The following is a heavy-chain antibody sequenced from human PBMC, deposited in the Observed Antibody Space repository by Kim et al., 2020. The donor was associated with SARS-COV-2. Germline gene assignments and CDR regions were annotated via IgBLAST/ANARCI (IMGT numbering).Heavy chain of an antibody. CDR3: ARGGYNWNYDFLRAWFDP. V-gene: IGHV1-8*01. CDR1: GYTFTSYD. Sequence: ASVKVSCKASGYTFTSYDINWVRQATGQGLEWMGWMNPNSGNTGYAQKFQGRVTMTRNTSISTAYMELSSLRSEDTAVYYCARGGYNWNYDFLRAWFDPWGQGTLVTVSS. D-gene: IGHD1-7*01. CDR2: MNPNSGNT. J-gene: IGHJ5*02.